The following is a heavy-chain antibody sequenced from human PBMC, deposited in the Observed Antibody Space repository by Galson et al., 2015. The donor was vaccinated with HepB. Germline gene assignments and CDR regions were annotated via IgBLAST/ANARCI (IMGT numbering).Heavy chain of an antibody. CDR2: ISDNGAYT. CDR1: GFTFPNYA. Sequence: SLRLSCAASGFTFPNYAMSWVRQAPGKGLEWVSGISDNGAYTNSADSVKGRFTTSRDNSQNTLFLQANSLTAEDTAIYYCAKDVVSSDGYVLPHAFDSWGQGTLVAVSS. J-gene: IGHJ4*02. CDR3: AKDVVSSDGYVLPHAFDS. D-gene: IGHD5-24*01. V-gene: IGHV3-23*01.